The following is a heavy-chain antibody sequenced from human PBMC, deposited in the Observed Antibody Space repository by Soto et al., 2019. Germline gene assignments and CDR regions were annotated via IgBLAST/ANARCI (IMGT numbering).Heavy chain of an antibody. J-gene: IGHJ6*02. V-gene: IGHV3-21*06. D-gene: IGHD1-26*01. Sequence: GGSLRLSCAASGFTFNIYSLNWVRQAPGKGLEWVSSISGSSSYIKYADSVKGRFTISRDNSVNSLYLQMNSLRAEDTAVYYCARVTAVGATHYFYGMDVWGQGTTVTVSS. CDR3: ARVTAVGATHYFYGMDV. CDR1: GFTFNIYS. CDR2: ISGSSSYI.